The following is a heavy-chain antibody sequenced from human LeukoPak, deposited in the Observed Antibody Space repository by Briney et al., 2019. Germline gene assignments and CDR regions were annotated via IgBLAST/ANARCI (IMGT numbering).Heavy chain of an antibody. Sequence: GGSLRLSCVVSGFSVSDHYMSWVRQTPGKGLQWLSVIFADDLTYYEDSVKGRFTISRDRSQNTLYLQMNSLRAEDTAVYYCARGAMSTFARFDSWGQGTLVSVSS. J-gene: IGHJ4*02. CDR1: GFSVSDHY. CDR3: ARGAMSTFARFDS. D-gene: IGHD2/OR15-2a*01. V-gene: IGHV3-53*01. CDR2: IFADDLT.